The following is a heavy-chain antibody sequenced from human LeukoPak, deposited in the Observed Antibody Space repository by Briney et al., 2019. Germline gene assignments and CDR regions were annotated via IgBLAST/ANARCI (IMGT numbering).Heavy chain of an antibody. CDR3: ARDVYCSSTSCSEGLYYYYGMDV. Sequence: GGSLRLSCAASGFTFSSYAIHWVRQAPGKGLEWVTVISYDGSNKYYADSVKGRFTISRDNSKNTLYLQMNSLRAEDTAVYYCARDVYCSSTSCSEGLYYYYGMDVWGQGTTVTVSS. J-gene: IGHJ6*02. V-gene: IGHV3-30*04. D-gene: IGHD2-2*01. CDR1: GFTFSSYA. CDR2: ISYDGSNK.